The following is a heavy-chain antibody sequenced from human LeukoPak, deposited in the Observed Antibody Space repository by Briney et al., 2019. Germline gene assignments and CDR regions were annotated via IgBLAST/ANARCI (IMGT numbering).Heavy chain of an antibody. CDR1: GYTFTGWH. J-gene: IGHJ4*02. D-gene: IGHD3-3*02. CDR3: AGGESFLAY. CDR2: FNPYSGDT. Sequence: ASVKVSCKGSGYTFTGWHIHWVRQAPGQGLEWMGSFNPYSGDTKYAQNFQGRVTVTRDTSISTAYMELSRLTSDDTAIYYCAGGESFLAYWGQGTLVAVSS. V-gene: IGHV1-2*02.